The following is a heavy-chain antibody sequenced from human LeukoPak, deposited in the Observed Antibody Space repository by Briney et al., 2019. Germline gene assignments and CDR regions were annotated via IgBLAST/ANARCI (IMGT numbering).Heavy chain of an antibody. CDR3: ARDRWWLDY. Sequence: SETLSLTCTVSGGSISSYYWSWIRQPPGEGLEWIGYIYYSGSTNYNPSLKSRVTISVDTSKNQFSLKLSSVTAADTAVYYCARDRWWLDYWGQGTLVTVSS. CDR2: IYYSGST. D-gene: IGHD2-15*01. J-gene: IGHJ4*02. V-gene: IGHV4-59*01. CDR1: GGSISSYY.